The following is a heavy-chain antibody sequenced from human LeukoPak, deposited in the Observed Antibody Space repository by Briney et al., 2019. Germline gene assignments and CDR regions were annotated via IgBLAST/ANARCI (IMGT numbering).Heavy chain of an antibody. CDR2: IYSGGTT. CDR1: GFTVSSND. Sequence: GGSLRLSCVSSGFTVSSNDMSWVRQSPGKGLDWVSVIYSGGTTSYADSAKGRFTISRDNSKNTLYLQMTSLRAEDTAVYYCARDRRGYGGNFDYWGQGTLVTVSS. D-gene: IGHD4-23*01. V-gene: IGHV3-66*01. CDR3: ARDRRGYGGNFDY. J-gene: IGHJ4*02.